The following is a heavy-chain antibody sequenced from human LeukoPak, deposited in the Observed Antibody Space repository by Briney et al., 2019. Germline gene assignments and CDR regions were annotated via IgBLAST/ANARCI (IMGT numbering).Heavy chain of an antibody. CDR3: AQIITMIPVSARGDAFDI. V-gene: IGHV3-11*01. CDR1: GFTFSDYY. J-gene: IGHJ3*02. Sequence: PGGSLRLSCAASGFTFSDYYMSWIRQAPGKGLEWVSYISSSGSTIYYADSVKGRFTISRDNAKNSLYPQMNSLRAEDTAVYYCAQIITMIPVSARGDAFDIWGQGTMVTVSS. D-gene: IGHD3-22*01. CDR2: ISSSGSTI.